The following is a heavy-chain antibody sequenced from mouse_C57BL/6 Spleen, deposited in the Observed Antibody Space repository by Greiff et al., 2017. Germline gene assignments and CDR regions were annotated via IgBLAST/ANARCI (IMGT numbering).Heavy chain of an antibody. D-gene: IGHD1-1*01. CDR3: ARGTTVVGYYAMEY. V-gene: IGHV1-54*01. CDR2: INPGSGGT. CDR1: GYAFTNYL. J-gene: IGHJ4*01. Sequence: QVQLQQSGAELVRPGTSVKVSCKASGYAFTNYLIEWVKQRPGQGLEWIGVINPGSGGTNYNEKFKGKATLTADKSSSTAYMQLSSLTSEDSAVYFCARGTTVVGYYAMEYWGQGTSVTVSS.